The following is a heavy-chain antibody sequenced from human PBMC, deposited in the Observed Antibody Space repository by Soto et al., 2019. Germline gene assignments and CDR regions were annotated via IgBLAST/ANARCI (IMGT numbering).Heavy chain of an antibody. CDR1: GYTFTVNY. Sequence: GASVKVSCKASGYTFTVNYLHWVRQAPGQGLEWMGWINPNSGVTNSAQRFQAWVTMTRDTSISTAYMELSRLTSDDTAVYYCAREISSSWMDVWGQGTTVTVS. CDR3: AREISSSWMDV. D-gene: IGHD6-13*01. V-gene: IGHV1-2*04. CDR2: INPNSGVT. J-gene: IGHJ6*02.